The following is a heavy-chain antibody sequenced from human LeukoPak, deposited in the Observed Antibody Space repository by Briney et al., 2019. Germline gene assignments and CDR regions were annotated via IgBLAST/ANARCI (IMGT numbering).Heavy chain of an antibody. CDR2: IKQDGSDK. Sequence: GGSLRLSCATSGFTFSSYWMSWVRQAPGRGLEWVANIKQDGSDKYYVDSVKGRFTISRDNAKNSLYLQMNSLRAEDTAVYYCARYGPNNSPCDYWGQGALVTVSS. CDR1: GFTFSSYW. D-gene: IGHD5-24*01. V-gene: IGHV3-7*01. CDR3: ARYGPNNSPCDY. J-gene: IGHJ4*02.